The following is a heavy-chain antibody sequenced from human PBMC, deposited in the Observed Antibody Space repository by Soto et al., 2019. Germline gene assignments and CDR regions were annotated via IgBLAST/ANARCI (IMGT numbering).Heavy chain of an antibody. CDR3: VKGKAAGYYYYGMDV. Sequence: GGSLRLSSSASGFNFSSYAMHWVRQAPGKGLEYVSAISSNGGSTYYADSVKGRFTISRDNSKNTLYLQMSSLRAEDTAVYYCVKGKAAGYYYYGMDVWGQGTTVTVSS. CDR2: ISSNGGST. CDR1: GFNFSSYA. D-gene: IGHD6-13*01. J-gene: IGHJ6*02. V-gene: IGHV3-64D*08.